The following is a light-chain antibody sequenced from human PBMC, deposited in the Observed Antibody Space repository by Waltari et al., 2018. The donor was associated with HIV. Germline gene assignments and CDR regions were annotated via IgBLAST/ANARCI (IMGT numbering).Light chain of an antibody. V-gene: IGKV3-11*01. J-gene: IGKJ4*01. CDR2: ERS. Sequence: EIVLPQSPATLSVSPGEIAFLSCRASQSVSRQLAWYQQKSGQAPRLLIYERSTRAAGTPGRFNGSGSGTDFTLTITDVEPADVAVYYCQQRGTWPQVTFGGGTRVEI. CDR1: QSVSRQ. CDR3: QQRGTWPQVT.